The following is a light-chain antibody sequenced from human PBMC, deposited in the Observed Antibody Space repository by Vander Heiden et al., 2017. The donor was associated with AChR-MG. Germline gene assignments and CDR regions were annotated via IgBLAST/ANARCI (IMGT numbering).Light chain of an antibody. Sequence: DIQMTQSPSTLSASVGDRVTITCRASQSISSWLAWYQQKPGKAPKLLIYDASSLESGVPPRFSGSRSGTEFTLTISSLQPDDFATYYCQQYNNYPLTFGGGTKVEIK. V-gene: IGKV1-5*01. CDR3: QQYNNYPLT. CDR1: QSISSW. CDR2: DAS. J-gene: IGKJ4*01.